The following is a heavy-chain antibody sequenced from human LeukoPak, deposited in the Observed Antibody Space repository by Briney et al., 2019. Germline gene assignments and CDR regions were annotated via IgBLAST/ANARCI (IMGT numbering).Heavy chain of an antibody. CDR3: VRDANWGLDALDI. CDR1: GDSVSFNSDV. Sequence: SQTLSLTCAISGDSVSFNSDVWNWIRQSPSRGLEWLGRAYYRSKWLFDYAVSVKSRLTITPDTRKNQFSLQLNSVTPEDTSVYYCVRDANWGLDALDIWGQGTMVTVSS. CDR2: AYYRSKWLF. V-gene: IGHV6-1*01. D-gene: IGHD7-27*01. J-gene: IGHJ3*02.